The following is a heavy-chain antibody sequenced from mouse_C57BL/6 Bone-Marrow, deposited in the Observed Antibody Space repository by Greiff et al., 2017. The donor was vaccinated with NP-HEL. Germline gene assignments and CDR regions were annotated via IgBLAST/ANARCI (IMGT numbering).Heavy chain of an antibody. Sequence: VQLQQSGAELVRPGASVKLSCTASGFNIKDYYMHWVKQRPEQGLEWIGRIDPEDGDTEYAPKFQGKATMTADTTSNTTYRQLSSLTSEDTAVYYCTTITTVVDYAMDYWGQGTSVTVSS. CDR3: TTITTVVDYAMDY. CDR2: IDPEDGDT. CDR1: GFNIKDYY. V-gene: IGHV14-1*01. J-gene: IGHJ4*01. D-gene: IGHD1-1*01.